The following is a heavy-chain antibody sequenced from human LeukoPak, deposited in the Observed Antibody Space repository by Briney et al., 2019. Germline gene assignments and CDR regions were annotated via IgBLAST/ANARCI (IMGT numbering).Heavy chain of an antibody. J-gene: IGHJ3*01. Sequence: SESLSLTCTVSGAHISNYYWTWVRQSAAQGLEWIGRLHARESTIYNPSLKSRLTMSIDTSKDQLSLTLTSVTAADSAVYYCASLGSGAAFDVWGQGTVVTVSS. V-gene: IGHV4-4*07. CDR2: LHAREST. D-gene: IGHD2-15*01. CDR1: GAHISNYY. CDR3: ASLGSGAAFDV.